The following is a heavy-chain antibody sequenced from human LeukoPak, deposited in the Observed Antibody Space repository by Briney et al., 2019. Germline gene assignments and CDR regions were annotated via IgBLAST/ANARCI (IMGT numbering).Heavy chain of an antibody. CDR2: IYYSGST. J-gene: IGHJ4*02. CDR1: GGSISSYY. CDR3: ARVMDSPRPSGGYGPYYFDY. V-gene: IGHV4-59*01. D-gene: IGHD3-22*01. Sequence: SETLSLTCTVSGGSISSYYWSWIRQPPGKGLEWIGYIYYSGSTNYNPSLKSRVTISVDTSKNQFSLKLSSVTAADTAVYYCARVMDSPRPSGGYGPYYFDYWGQGTLVTVSS.